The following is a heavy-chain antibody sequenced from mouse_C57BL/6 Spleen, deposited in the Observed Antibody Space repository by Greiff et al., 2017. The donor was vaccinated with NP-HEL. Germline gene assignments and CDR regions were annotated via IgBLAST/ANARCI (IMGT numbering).Heavy chain of an antibody. D-gene: IGHD2-5*01. CDR3: ARPSNFWYFDV. CDR1: GYSITSGYY. Sequence: EVQLVESGPGRGKAAQARGVTCSVTGYSITSGYYWNWIRQFPGNKLEWMGYISYDGSNNYNPSLKNRISITRDTSKNQFFLKLNSVTTEDTATYYCARPSNFWYFDVWGTGTTVTVSS. J-gene: IGHJ1*03. CDR2: ISYDGSN. V-gene: IGHV3-6*01.